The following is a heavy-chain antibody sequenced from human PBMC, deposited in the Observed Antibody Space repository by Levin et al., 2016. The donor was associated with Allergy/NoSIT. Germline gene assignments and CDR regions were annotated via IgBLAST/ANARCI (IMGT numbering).Heavy chain of an antibody. J-gene: IGHJ4*02. CDR3: ARDICPIVGCYDD. CDR2: ISPSGRTV. CDR1: GFDISASG. V-gene: IGHV3-48*04. Sequence: GSLRLSCAVSGFDISASGLNWVRQAPGKGLEWISYISPSGRTVYYGDSAKGRFTISRDNAKNSFYLQMNSLRREDTAFYYCARDICPIVGCYDDWGQGTLVTVSS. D-gene: IGHD2-15*01.